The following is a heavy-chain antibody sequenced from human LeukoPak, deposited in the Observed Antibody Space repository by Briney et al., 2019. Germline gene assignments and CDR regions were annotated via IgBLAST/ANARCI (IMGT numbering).Heavy chain of an antibody. CDR1: GGSISSGGYY. CDR2: IFYSGST. V-gene: IGHV4-31*03. CDR3: ARAMIKGEYYFDY. J-gene: IGHJ4*02. Sequence: SETLSLTCTVSGGSISSGGYYWSWIRQHPGKGLEWIGYIFYSGSTYYNPSLKSRVAISVDTSKNQFSLKLSSVTAADTAVYYCARAMIKGEYYFDYWGQGTLVTVSS. D-gene: IGHD3-16*01.